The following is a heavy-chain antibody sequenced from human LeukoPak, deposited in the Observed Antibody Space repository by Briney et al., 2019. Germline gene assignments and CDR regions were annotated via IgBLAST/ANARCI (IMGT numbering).Heavy chain of an antibody. Sequence: ASVKVSCKASGYTFTGYYMHWVRQAPGQGLEWMGWINPNSGGTNYAQKFQGRVTMTRDTSISTAYMELSRLRSDDTAVYYCAISRITFGGVIVNDAFDIWGQGTMVTVSS. J-gene: IGHJ3*02. CDR2: INPNSGGT. CDR3: AISRITFGGVIVNDAFDI. D-gene: IGHD3-16*02. CDR1: GYTFTGYY. V-gene: IGHV1-2*02.